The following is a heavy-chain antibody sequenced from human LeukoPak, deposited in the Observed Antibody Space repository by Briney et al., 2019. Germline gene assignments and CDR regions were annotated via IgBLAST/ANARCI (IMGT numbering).Heavy chain of an antibody. CDR1: GFTFRTYW. CDR2: INEDGSTT. CDR3: VRDLGGRSGH. V-gene: IGHV3-74*01. J-gene: IGHJ4*02. D-gene: IGHD1-26*01. Sequence: GGSLRLSCAVSGFTFRTYWMHWVRQVPGEGLVWVSRINEDGSTTNYADSVKGRSTIFRDNAKNTLYLQMNSLRAEDTAVYYCVRDLGGRSGHWGQGTLVTVSS.